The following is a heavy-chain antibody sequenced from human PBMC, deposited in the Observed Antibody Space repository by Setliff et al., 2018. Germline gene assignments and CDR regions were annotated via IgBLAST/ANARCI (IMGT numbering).Heavy chain of an antibody. CDR2: IYYTGST. CDR1: GDSISSHF. Sequence: SETLSLTCTVSGDSISSHFWTWIRQPPGKGLEWVGHIYYTGSTSYNASVKSRVTVPLDTSKNQFSLKLTSVTAADTAVYYCARARYSSGWYGGGGAFYYMDAWGKGTTVTVSS. J-gene: IGHJ6*03. D-gene: IGHD6-19*01. V-gene: IGHV4-59*08. CDR3: ARARYSSGWYGGGGAFYYMDA.